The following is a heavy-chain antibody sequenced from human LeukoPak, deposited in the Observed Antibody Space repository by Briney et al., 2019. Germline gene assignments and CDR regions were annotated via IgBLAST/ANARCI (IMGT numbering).Heavy chain of an antibody. CDR1: GFSFSGSV. CDR2: VRSKANNYAT. CDR3: ATRYCSTPSCLHEFDY. V-gene: IGHV3-73*01. D-gene: IGHD2-2*01. J-gene: IGHJ4*02. Sequence: GGSLKLSCAASGFSFSGSVMHWVRQASGKGLEWVGRVRSKANNYATAYAASVKGRFTISRDDSKNMAHLQMSSLKAEDTAVYYCATRYCSTPSCLHEFDYWGQGTLVTVSS.